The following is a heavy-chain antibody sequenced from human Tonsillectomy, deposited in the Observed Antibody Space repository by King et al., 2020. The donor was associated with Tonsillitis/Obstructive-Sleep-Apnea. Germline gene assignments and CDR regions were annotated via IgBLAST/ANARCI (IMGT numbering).Heavy chain of an antibody. J-gene: IGHJ4*02. V-gene: IGHV3-72*01. Sequence: LVPSVGCLVPPGGSLMLSCAASGFTFRDHYMDWVRQAPGKGLEWVGRIRTNDQTYTTESAATVKGRFTISRDDSQNSLYLQMNSLKTEDTAMYYCSSVPLTTVTTNPYWGQGTLVTVSS. CDR3: SSVPLTTVTTNPY. D-gene: IGHD4-17*01. CDR1: GFTFRDHY. CDR2: IRTNDQTYTT.